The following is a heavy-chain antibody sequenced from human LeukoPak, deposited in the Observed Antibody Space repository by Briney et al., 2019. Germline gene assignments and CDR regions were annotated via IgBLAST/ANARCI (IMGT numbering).Heavy chain of an antibody. CDR3: ARAFYSNRVKVKYYYMDV. J-gene: IGHJ6*03. D-gene: IGHD4-11*01. Sequence: HGASVKVSCKASGYTFTSYDINWVRQATGRGLEWMGWMNPNSGNTGYAQKFQGRVTITRNTSISTAYMELSSLRSEDTAVYYCARAFYSNRVKVKYYYMDVWGKGTTVTVSS. CDR2: MNPNSGNT. CDR1: GYTFTSYD. V-gene: IGHV1-8*03.